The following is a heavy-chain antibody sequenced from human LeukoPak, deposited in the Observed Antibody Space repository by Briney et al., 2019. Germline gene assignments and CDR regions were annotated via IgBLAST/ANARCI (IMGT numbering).Heavy chain of an antibody. Sequence: ASVKVSCKASGYTFTGYYMHWVRQAPGQGLEWMGWINPNSGGTNYAQKFQGRVTMTRDMSTSTVYMELSSLTSEDTAVYYCARDATAGYSSSWYPQNWFDPWGQGTLVTVSS. CDR3: ARDATAGYSSSWYPQNWFDP. D-gene: IGHD6-13*01. CDR1: GYTFTGYY. V-gene: IGHV1-2*02. CDR2: INPNSGGT. J-gene: IGHJ5*02.